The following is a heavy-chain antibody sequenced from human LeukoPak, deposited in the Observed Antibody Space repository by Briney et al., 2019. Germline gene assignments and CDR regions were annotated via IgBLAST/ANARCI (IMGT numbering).Heavy chain of an antibody. D-gene: IGHD6-13*01. J-gene: IGHJ4*02. CDR1: RFNYRDHY. CDR3: TRIAAVGTHFDY. Sequence: GGALRLSCAASRFNYRDHYIDWARHAQGKGLEWVGRSRNKANSYTTSYAASVKGRFTISRDDSKNSLYLQMNSLKTEDTAVYYCTRIAAVGTHFDYWGQGTLVTVSS. CDR2: SRNKANSYTT. V-gene: IGHV3-72*01.